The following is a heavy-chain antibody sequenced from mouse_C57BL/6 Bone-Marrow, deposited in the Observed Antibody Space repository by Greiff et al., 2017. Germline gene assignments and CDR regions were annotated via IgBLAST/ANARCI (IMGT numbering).Heavy chain of an antibody. V-gene: IGHV1-76*01. J-gene: IGHJ3*01. CDR3: ARSTRWLLRFWFAY. Sequence: LVESGAELVRPGASVKLSCKASGYTFTDYYINWVKQRPGQGLEWIARIYPGSGNTYYNEKFKGKATLTAEKSSSTAYMQLSSLTSEDSAVYFCARSTRWLLRFWFAYWGQGTLVTVSA. D-gene: IGHD2-3*01. CDR1: GYTFTDYY. CDR2: IYPGSGNT.